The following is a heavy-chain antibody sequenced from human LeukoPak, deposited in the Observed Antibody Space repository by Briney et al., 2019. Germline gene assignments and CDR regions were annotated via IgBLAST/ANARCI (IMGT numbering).Heavy chain of an antibody. D-gene: IGHD6-19*01. CDR1: GYTFTGYY. CDR3: ARGSSGWALYYYYYMDV. J-gene: IGHJ6*03. Sequence: ASVKVSCEASGYTFTGYYMHWVRQAPGQGLEWMGWMNPNSGNAGYAQKFQGRVTITKNTSRSTAYMELSSLRSEDTAVYYCARGSSGWALYYYYYMDVWGKGTTVTVSS. CDR2: MNPNSGNA. V-gene: IGHV1-8*03.